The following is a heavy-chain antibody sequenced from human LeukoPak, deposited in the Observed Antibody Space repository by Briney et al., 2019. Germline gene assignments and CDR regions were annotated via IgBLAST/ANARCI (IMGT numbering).Heavy chain of an antibody. D-gene: IGHD6-13*01. CDR1: GVTFSSRDW. J-gene: IGHJ6*03. V-gene: IGHV3-7*01. Sequence: GGSLRLSCVASGVTFSSRDWMTWVRQAPGKGREGGANIKQDGSETNYADSVKGRFTISRDNAKNSVDLQMNSLRVEDTAVYYCARVAAAGTGIFVNFYYSMDIWGKGTTVTISS. CDR3: ARVAAAGTGIFVNFYYSMDI. CDR2: IKQDGSET.